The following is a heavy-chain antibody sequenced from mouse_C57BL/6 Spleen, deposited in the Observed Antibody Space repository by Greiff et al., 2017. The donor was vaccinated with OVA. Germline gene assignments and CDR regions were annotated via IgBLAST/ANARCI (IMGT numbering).Heavy chain of an antibody. CDR1: GYTFTDYY. CDR2: IYPGSGNT. CDR3: ASGGEGDY. J-gene: IGHJ4*01. V-gene: IGHV1-76*01. Sequence: VQLQQSGAELVRPGASVKLSCKASGYTFTDYYINWVKQRPGQGLEWIARIYPGSGNTYYNEKFKGKATLTAEKSSSTAYMQLSSLTSEDSAVYFCASGGEGDYWGQGTSVTVSS.